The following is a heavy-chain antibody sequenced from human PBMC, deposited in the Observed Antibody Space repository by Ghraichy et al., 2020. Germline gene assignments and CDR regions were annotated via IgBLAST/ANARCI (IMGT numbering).Heavy chain of an antibody. J-gene: IGHJ5*02. CDR2: ISSSSSTI. CDR3: AREEGGGRTYNWFDP. Sequence: GGSLRLSCAASGFTFSSYSMNWVRQAPGKGLEWVSYISSSSSTIYYADSVKGRFTISRDNAKNSLYLQMNSLRAEDTAVYYCAREEGGGRTYNWFDPWGQGTLVTVSS. V-gene: IGHV3-48*01. CDR1: GFTFSSYS. D-gene: IGHD4-23*01.